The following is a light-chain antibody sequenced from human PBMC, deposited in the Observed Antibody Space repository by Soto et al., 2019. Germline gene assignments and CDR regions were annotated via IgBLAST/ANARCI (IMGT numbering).Light chain of an antibody. J-gene: IGKJ4*01. CDR2: DVS. CDR1: QSVSSY. CDR3: QQSGDWPLT. Sequence: EIVLTQSPATLSLSPGERATLSCRASQSVSSYLAWYQQRPGQAPRLLIYDVSNGATGIPARFSGSGSRTDFTLTISSLEPEDFAVYYCQQSGDWPLTFGGGNKVEI. V-gene: IGKV3-11*01.